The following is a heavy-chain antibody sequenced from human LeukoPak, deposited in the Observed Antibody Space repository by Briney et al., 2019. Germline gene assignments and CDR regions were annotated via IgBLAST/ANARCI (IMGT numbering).Heavy chain of an antibody. CDR3: AREEQRNYYYYMDV. CDR1: GFTVSSNY. J-gene: IGHJ6*03. Sequence: GGSLRLSCAASGFTVSSNYMSWVRQAPGKGLEWVSVIYSGGSTYYADSVKGRFTISRDNSKSTLYLQMNSLRAEDTAVYYCAREEQRNYYYYMDVWGKGTTVTISS. V-gene: IGHV3-66*01. CDR2: IYSGGST.